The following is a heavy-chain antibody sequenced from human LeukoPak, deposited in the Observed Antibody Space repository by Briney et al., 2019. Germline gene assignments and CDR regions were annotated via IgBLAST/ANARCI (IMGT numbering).Heavy chain of an antibody. CDR1: GFTFSSYA. Sequence: GGSLRLSCAASGFTFSSYAMSWFPQAPGKGLGCVAAISGSGGSTYYADSVKGRFTISRDNSKNTLYLQMNSLRAEDTAVYYCAQSYYFDYWGQGTLVTVSS. D-gene: IGHD1-26*01. J-gene: IGHJ4*02. CDR3: AQSYYFDY. V-gene: IGHV3-23*01. CDR2: ISGSGGST.